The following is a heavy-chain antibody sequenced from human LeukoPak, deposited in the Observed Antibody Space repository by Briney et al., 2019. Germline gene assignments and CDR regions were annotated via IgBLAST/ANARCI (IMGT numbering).Heavy chain of an antibody. Sequence: GGSLRLSCAASGFTFSNYAMHWVRQSPGKGLEWVSLISSGGTYEYYADSVKGRFTISRDNSKNTLYLQLNSLRAEDTAVYYCARERYCSSTSCYTEMDYWGQGTLVTVSS. J-gene: IGHJ4*02. CDR2: ISSGGTYE. CDR1: GFTFSNYA. D-gene: IGHD2-2*02. CDR3: ARERYCSSTSCYTEMDY. V-gene: IGHV3-30*07.